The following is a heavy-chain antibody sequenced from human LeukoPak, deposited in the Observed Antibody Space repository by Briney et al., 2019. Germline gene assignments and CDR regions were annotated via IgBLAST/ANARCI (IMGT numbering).Heavy chain of an antibody. CDR2: ISGSGGST. V-gene: IGHV3-23*01. D-gene: IGHD6-13*01. CDR3: ARKKLGIAAGFDP. Sequence: GGSLRLSCAASGFTFTSYAMSWVRQAPGKGLEWVSAISGSGGSTYYADSVKGRFTISRDNAKNSLYLQMNSLRAEDTAVYYCARKKLGIAAGFDPWGQGTLVTVSS. CDR1: GFTFTSYA. J-gene: IGHJ5*02.